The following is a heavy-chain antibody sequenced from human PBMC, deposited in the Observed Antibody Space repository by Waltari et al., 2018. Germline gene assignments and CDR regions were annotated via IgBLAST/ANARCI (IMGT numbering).Heavy chain of an antibody. D-gene: IGHD3-3*01. Sequence: EVQLVESGGGLVQPGGSLRLSCAASGFTFSSYELNWVRQAPGKGLGWVSYISSSGSTIYYADSVKGRFTISRDNAKNSLYLQMNSLRAEDTAVYYCARGLSDFWSGYYPFDYWGQGTLVTVSS. CDR2: ISSSGSTI. CDR3: ARGLSDFWSGYYPFDY. CDR1: GFTFSSYE. J-gene: IGHJ4*02. V-gene: IGHV3-48*03.